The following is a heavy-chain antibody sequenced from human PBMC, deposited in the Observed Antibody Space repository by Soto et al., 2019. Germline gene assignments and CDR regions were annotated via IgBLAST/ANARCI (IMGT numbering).Heavy chain of an antibody. J-gene: IGHJ4*02. Sequence: QVQLVQSGAEVKEPGASVKVSCKASGYAFTSYSIHWVRQAPGQGLEWVGIINPSGGSTSYAQKFQGRVTMTGDTSKRTVYMDLSSLRSEDTAVYYCAPGPGSSYYYFDYWGQGTLVTVSS. CDR3: APGPGSSYYYFDY. V-gene: IGHV1-46*01. D-gene: IGHD6-13*01. CDR1: GYAFTSYS. CDR2: INPSGGST.